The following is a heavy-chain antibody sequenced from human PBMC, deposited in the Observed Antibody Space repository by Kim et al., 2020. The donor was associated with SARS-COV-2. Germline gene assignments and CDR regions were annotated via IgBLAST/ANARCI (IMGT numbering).Heavy chain of an antibody. V-gene: IGHV7-4-1*02. CDR1: GYTFTSYA. J-gene: IGHJ4*02. D-gene: IGHD3-10*01. CDR3: ATLTWGDYYGSGSYPLVGPFDY. Sequence: ASVKVSCKASGYTFTSYAMNWVRQAPGQGLEWMGWINTNTGNPTYAQGFTGRFVFSLDTSVSTAYLQISSLKAEDTAVYYCATLTWGDYYGSGSYPLVGPFDYWGQGTLVTVSS. CDR2: INTNTGNP.